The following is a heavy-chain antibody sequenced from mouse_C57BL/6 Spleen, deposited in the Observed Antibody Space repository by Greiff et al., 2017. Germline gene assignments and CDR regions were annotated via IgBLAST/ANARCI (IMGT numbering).Heavy chain of an antibody. D-gene: IGHD6-1*01. CDR2: IYPGDGDT. Sequence: VQLQQSGAELVKPGASVKISCKASGYAFSSYWLNWVKQRPGKGLEWIGQIYPGDGDTNYNGKFKGKATLTADKSSEDSAVYFCARSRYKEDWYFDVWGTGTTVTVSS. CDR3: V. CDR1: GYAFSSYW. J-gene: IGHJ1*03. V-gene: IGHV1-80*01.